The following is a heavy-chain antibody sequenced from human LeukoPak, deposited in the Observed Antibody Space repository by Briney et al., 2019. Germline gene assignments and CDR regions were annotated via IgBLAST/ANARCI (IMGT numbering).Heavy chain of an antibody. CDR1: GGTFSSYA. V-gene: IGHV1-69*05. CDR3: AGSEYSSSSGWFDP. Sequence: GASVKVSCKASGGTFSSYAISWVRQAPGQGLEWMGGIIPIFGTANYAQKFQGRVTITTDESTSTAYMELSSLRPEDTAVYYCAGSEYSSSSGWFDPWGQGTLVTVSS. J-gene: IGHJ5*02. D-gene: IGHD6-6*01. CDR2: IIPIFGTA.